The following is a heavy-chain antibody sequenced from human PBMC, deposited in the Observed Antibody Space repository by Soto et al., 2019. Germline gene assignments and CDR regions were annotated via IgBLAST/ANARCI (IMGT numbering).Heavy chain of an antibody. D-gene: IGHD5-18*01. V-gene: IGHV1-18*01. CDR1: GYTFTSYG. CDR3: AGGRGDTAISLFDY. J-gene: IGHJ4*02. Sequence: QVQLVQSGAEVKKPGASVKVACRASGYTFTSYGISWVRQAPGQGLEWMGWISPYNGNTNYAQKLQGRVTMTTDTSRRTDYMELRSMRSDDTAVYYCAGGRGDTAISLFDYWGQGTLVTVSS. CDR2: ISPYNGNT.